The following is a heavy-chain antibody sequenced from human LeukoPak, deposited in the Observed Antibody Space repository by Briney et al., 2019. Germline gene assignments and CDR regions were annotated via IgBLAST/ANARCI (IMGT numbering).Heavy chain of an antibody. CDR3: ASGPPFLKYFEY. V-gene: IGHV3-66*01. J-gene: IGHJ4*02. D-gene: IGHD3-3*01. CDR2: IYSGGST. Sequence: GGSLRLSCAASGFTVSSNYMSWVRQAPGKGLEWVSVIYSGGSTYYADSVRGRFTISRDNSKNTLYLQMNSLRAEDTAVYYCASGPPFLKYFEYWGQGTLVTVSS. CDR1: GFTVSSNY.